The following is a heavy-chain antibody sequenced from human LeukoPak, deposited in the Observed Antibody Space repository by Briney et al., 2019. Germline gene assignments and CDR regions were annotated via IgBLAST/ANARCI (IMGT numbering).Heavy chain of an antibody. CDR3: ACSTTGTTWGLYGMDV. V-gene: IGHV1-2*04. D-gene: IGHD1-1*01. CDR2: INPNSGGT. J-gene: IGHJ6*04. Sequence: ASGKVSCKASGYTFTGYYMHWVRQAPGQGLEWMGWINPNSGGTNYAQKFQGWVTMTRDTSISTAYMELSRLRSDDTAVYYCACSTTGTTWGLYGMDVWGKGTTVTVSS. CDR1: GYTFTGYY.